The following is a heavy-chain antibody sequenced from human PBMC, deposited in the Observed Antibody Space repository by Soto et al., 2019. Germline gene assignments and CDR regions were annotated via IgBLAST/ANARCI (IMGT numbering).Heavy chain of an antibody. CDR1: GLNFWKCS. J-gene: IGHJ4*02. D-gene: IGHD2-15*01. CDR2: ISPSSTYI. CDR3: ATDTGDIEVVPATT. V-gene: IGHV3-21*04. Sequence: WGSLRLSCAASGLNFWKCSINLFRQPPGKGPEWLASISPSSTYIRYADSVKGRFTISRDNARNSLSLQMMNLRADDTAIYYCATDTGDIEVVPATTWGQGTLVTVSS.